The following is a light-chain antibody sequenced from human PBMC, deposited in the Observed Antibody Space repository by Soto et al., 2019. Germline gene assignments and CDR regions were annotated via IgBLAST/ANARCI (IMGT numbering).Light chain of an antibody. CDR2: GAS. V-gene: IGKV3-20*01. CDR3: QQYGSSPPVT. J-gene: IGKJ4*01. CDR1: QSVSSSY. Sequence: EIVLTQSPGTLSLSPGEGATLSCRASQSVSSSYLAWYQQKPGQAPRLLIYGASSRATGIPDRFSGSGSGTDFTLTISRLEPEDFAVYYCQQYGSSPPVTFGGGTKVDIK.